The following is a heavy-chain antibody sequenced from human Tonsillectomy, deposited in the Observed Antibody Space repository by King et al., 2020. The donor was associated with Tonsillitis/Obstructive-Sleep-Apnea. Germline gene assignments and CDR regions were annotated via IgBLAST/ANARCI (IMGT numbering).Heavy chain of an antibody. D-gene: IGHD4-11*01. CDR1: GGSISSYY. Sequence: QLQESGPGLVKPSETLSLTCTVSGGSISSYYWSWIRQPPGKGLEWIGYIYYSGSTNYNPSLKSRVTISVDTSKNQFSLTLSSVTAADTAVYYCARAESNYVGWFDPWGQGPLVTVSS. CDR2: IYYSGST. CDR3: ARAESNYVGWFDP. V-gene: IGHV4-59*01. J-gene: IGHJ5*02.